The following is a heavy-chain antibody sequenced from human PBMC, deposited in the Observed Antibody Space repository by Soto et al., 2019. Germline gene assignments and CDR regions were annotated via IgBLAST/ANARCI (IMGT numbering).Heavy chain of an antibody. J-gene: IGHJ3*02. CDR3: ARDHFHAFDI. CDR1: GFTFSSYG. V-gene: IGHV3-30*03. Sequence: QVQLVESGGGVVQPGRSLRLSCAASGFTFSSYGMHWVRQAPGKGLEWVAVISYDGSNKYYADSVKGRFTISRDNSKNTLYLQMNSLRAEDTAVYYCARDHFHAFDIWGQGTMVTVSS. D-gene: IGHD3-3*02. CDR2: ISYDGSNK.